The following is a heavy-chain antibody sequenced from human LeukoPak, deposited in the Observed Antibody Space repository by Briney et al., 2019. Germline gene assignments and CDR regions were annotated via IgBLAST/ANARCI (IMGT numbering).Heavy chain of an antibody. Sequence: GGSLRLSCAASGFTFSSYSMNWVRQAPGKGLEWVSSISSSSSYIYYADSVKGRFTISRDNAKNSLYLQMNSLRAEDTAVYYCASPLSWYSSGWYGNWGQGTLVTVSS. CDR3: ASPLSWYSSGWYGN. CDR1: GFTFSSYS. J-gene: IGHJ4*02. D-gene: IGHD6-19*01. CDR2: ISSSSSYI. V-gene: IGHV3-21*01.